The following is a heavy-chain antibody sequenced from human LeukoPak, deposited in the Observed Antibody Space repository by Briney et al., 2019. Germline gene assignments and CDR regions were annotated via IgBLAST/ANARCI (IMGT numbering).Heavy chain of an antibody. CDR3: ASSAVTTLFDY. Sequence: AVKVSCKPSEGTCSSYAISWVRQAPGQGVEWMDGIIPILGTAKYAQKFQGRVTITTDESTSTAYMELSSLRSEDTAVYYCASSAVTTLFDYWGQGTLLTLSS. CDR2: IIPILGTA. CDR1: EGTCSSYA. V-gene: IGHV1-69*05. D-gene: IGHD4-11*01. J-gene: IGHJ4*02.